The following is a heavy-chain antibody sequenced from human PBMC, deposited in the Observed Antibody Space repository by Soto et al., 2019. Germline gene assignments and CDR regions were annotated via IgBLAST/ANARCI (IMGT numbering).Heavy chain of an antibody. Sequence: EVQLLESGGGSVQPGGSLRLSCAASGFSFSSYAMSWVRQAPGKGLEWVSSISGSGANIYYADSVKGRFTISRDNSKNMLFLQMNSLRAEDTAIYYCAKRVGSHFEVWGQGTLVTVSS. CDR3: AKRVGSHFEV. CDR2: ISGSGANI. J-gene: IGHJ4*02. V-gene: IGHV3-23*01. CDR1: GFSFSSYA. D-gene: IGHD1-26*01.